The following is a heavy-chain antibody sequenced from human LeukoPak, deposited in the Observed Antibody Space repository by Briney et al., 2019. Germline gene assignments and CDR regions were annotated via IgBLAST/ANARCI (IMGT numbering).Heavy chain of an antibody. CDR1: GCTFTSYY. CDR2: INPSGGST. Sequence: ASVKVSCKASGCTFTSYYMHWVRQAPGQGLEWMGLINPSGGSTSYAQKFQGRVTMIRDTSTSTVYMELSSLRSEDTAVYYCARTYDYVWGSYLTAFDYWGQGTLVTVSS. D-gene: IGHD3-16*02. J-gene: IGHJ4*02. CDR3: ARTYDYVWGSYLTAFDY. V-gene: IGHV1-46*01.